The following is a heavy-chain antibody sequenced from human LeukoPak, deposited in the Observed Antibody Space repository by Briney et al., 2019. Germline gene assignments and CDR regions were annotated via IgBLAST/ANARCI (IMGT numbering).Heavy chain of an antibody. CDR1: GFTFSNYW. Sequence: PGGSLRLSCAASGFTFSNYWMSWVRQAPGKGLEWVANIKQDGRENYYVDSVKGRFTISRDNSKNTLYLQMNSLRAEDTAVYYCARRYYDILTGYYKSPSVDYWGQGTRVTVSS. CDR3: ARRYYDILTGYYKSPSVDY. D-gene: IGHD3-9*01. CDR2: IKQDGREN. V-gene: IGHV3-7*05. J-gene: IGHJ4*02.